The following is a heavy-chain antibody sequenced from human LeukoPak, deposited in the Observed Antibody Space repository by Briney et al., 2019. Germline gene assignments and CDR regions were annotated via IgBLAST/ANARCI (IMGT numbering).Heavy chain of an antibody. CDR2: INPNGGNT. J-gene: IGHJ5*02. CDR3: ARERTAARNWFDP. Sequence: GASVKISCKASGYTFTNYYIHGVRQAPGQGLEWVGWINPNGGNTGYAQMFQARVTVTTDTSTSTVFMELNSLQSEDTAVYYCARERTAARNWFDPWGQGTLVTVSS. D-gene: IGHD6-6*01. CDR1: GYTFTNYY. V-gene: IGHV1-46*01.